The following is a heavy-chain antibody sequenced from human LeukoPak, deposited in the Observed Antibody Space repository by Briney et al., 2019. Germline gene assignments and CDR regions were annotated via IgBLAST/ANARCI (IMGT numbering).Heavy chain of an antibody. J-gene: IGHJ4*02. CDR1: GHTLTELS. CDR3: ATDKGYSYGLSFDY. D-gene: IGHD5-18*01. Sequence: ASVKVSCKVSGHTLTELSMHWVRQAPGKGLEWMGGFDPEDGETIYAQKFQGRVTMTEDTSTDTAYMELSSLRSEDTAVYYCATDKGYSYGLSFDYWGQGTLVTVPS. V-gene: IGHV1-24*01. CDR2: FDPEDGET.